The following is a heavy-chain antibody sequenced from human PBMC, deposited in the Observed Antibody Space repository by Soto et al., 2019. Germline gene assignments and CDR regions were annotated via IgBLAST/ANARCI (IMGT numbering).Heavy chain of an antibody. CDR1: VFTFDDYA. V-gene: IGHV3-9*01. D-gene: IGHD3-22*01. CDR2: ISLNSGSI. CDR3: AKSVDYYDSSGYYYYYGMDV. Sequence: SLRVSCASSVFTFDDYAMHWVRQAPGKGLESVSGISLNSGSIVYADSVKGRFTISRDNSKNSLYLQMNSLRAEDTALYYCAKSVDYYDSSGYYYYYGMDVWGQGTTVTVSS. J-gene: IGHJ6*01.